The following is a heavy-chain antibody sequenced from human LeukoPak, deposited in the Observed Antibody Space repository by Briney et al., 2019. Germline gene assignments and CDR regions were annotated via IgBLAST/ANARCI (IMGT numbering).Heavy chain of an antibody. CDR2: INHSGST. CDR1: GGSFSGYY. Sequence: SETLSLTCAVYGGSFSGYYWSWIGQPPGKGLEWIGEINHSGSTNYNPSLKSRVTISVDTSKNQFSLKLSSVTAADTAVYYCARNLVDAWFDPWGQGTLVTVSS. V-gene: IGHV4-34*01. CDR3: ARNLVDAWFDP. D-gene: IGHD3-16*02. J-gene: IGHJ5*02.